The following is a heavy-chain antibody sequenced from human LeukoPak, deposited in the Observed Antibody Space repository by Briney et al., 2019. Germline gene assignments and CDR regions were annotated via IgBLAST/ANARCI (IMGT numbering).Heavy chain of an antibody. CDR2: ISYDGSNK. V-gene: IGHV3-30-3*01. CDR1: GFTFSSYA. CDR3: ARGSSWYRGAFPQGY. Sequence: AGGSLRLSCAASGFTFSSYAMHWVRQAPGKGLEWVAVISYDGSNKYYADSVKGRFTISRDNSKNTLYLQMNSLRAEDTAVYYCARGSSWYRGAFPQGYWGQGTLVTVSS. D-gene: IGHD6-13*01. J-gene: IGHJ4*02.